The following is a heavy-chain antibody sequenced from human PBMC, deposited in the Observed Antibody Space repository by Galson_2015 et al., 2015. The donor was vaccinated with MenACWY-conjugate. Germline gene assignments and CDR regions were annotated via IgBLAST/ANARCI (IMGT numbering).Heavy chain of an antibody. CDR2: IYYSGST. V-gene: IGHV4-31*03. Sequence: TLSLTCTVSGGSIRSGGYYWSWIRQHPGKGLEWIGFIYYSGSTYHNPSLKGRLTMSVDTSRNQFSMDLRSVTAADTAVYYCARKSGSGSYYEASFDYWGQGTLVTVSS. CDR3: ARKSGSGSYYEASFDY. D-gene: IGHD3-10*01. J-gene: IGHJ4*02. CDR1: GGSIRSGGYY.